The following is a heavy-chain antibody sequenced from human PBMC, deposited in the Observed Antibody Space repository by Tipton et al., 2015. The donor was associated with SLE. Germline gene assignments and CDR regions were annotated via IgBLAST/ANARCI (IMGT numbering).Heavy chain of an antibody. Sequence: SLRLSCAASGFTFSDYYMSWIRQAPGKGLEWVSVIYTGGSTYYADSVKGRFIVSRDDSENTLWLQMSSLRVEDTAVYYCARSSPYYYDSSGGAFDIWGQGTMVTVSS. CDR1: GFTFSDYY. V-gene: IGHV3-53*01. D-gene: IGHD3-22*01. CDR3: ARSSPYYYDSSGGAFDI. J-gene: IGHJ3*02. CDR2: IYTGGST.